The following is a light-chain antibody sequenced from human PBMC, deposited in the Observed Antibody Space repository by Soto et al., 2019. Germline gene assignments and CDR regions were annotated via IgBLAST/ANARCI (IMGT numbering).Light chain of an antibody. CDR2: DAS. CDR3: QQYDNLPLT. Sequence: DIHMTQSASSLSASVGDRVTITCQASQDIKNYLNWYQQKSGKAPKLLIYDASDLETGVPSRFSGSGSGTDVTFTINSLQPEDIATYYCQQYDNLPLTFGGGTKVEIK. CDR1: QDIKNY. J-gene: IGKJ4*01. V-gene: IGKV1-33*01.